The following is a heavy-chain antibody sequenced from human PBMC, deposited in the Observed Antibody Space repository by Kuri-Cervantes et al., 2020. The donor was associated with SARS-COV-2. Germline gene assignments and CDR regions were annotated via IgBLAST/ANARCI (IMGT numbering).Heavy chain of an antibody. Sequence: GGSLRLSCAASGFTFSSYAMSWVRQAPGKGLEWVSAISGSGGSTYYADSVKGRFTISRDNSKNTLYLQMNSPRAEDTAVYYCAKDKASTLVVPAAISWFDPWGQGTLVTVSS. CDR1: GFTFSSYA. CDR3: AKDKASTLVVPAAISWFDP. J-gene: IGHJ5*02. V-gene: IGHV3-23*01. CDR2: ISGSGGST. D-gene: IGHD2-2*01.